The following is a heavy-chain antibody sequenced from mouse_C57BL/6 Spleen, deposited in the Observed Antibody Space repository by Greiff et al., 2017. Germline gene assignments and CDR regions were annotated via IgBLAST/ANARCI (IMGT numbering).Heavy chain of an antibody. D-gene: IGHD1-1*01. J-gene: IGHJ3*01. Sequence: QVQLKESGPGLVAPSQSLSITCTVSGFSLTSYGVDWVRQSPGRGLEWLGVIWGVGGTNNNSATKYRLSISEDNSKSKVFLKMNSLQTDDTAMYYCATISSYEAYWGQGTLVTVSA. V-gene: IGHV2-6*01. CDR2: IWGVGGT. CDR1: GFSLTSYG. CDR3: ATISSYEAY.